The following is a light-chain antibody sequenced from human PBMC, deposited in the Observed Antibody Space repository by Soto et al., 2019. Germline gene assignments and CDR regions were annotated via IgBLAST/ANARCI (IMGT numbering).Light chain of an antibody. V-gene: IGKV1-39*01. J-gene: IGKJ1*01. CDR1: QSISTF. Sequence: DIQMTQSPSSLSASVGDRVSVTCRASQSISTFFNWSQQRPGEAPKLLIYAASSLQSGVPSRFSGSGSGADFTITIGSLQPEDFATYYCQQSYTTARTVGQGTKVEVK. CDR2: AAS. CDR3: QQSYTTART.